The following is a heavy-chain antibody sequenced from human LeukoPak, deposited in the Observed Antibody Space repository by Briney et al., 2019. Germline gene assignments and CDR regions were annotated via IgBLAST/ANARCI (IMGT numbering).Heavy chain of an antibody. D-gene: IGHD3-22*01. J-gene: IGHJ4*02. V-gene: IGHV1-2*02. CDR2: INPNSGGT. CDR1: GYTFTGYY. Sequence: ASVKVSCKASGYTFTGYYMHWVRQVPGQGLEWMGWINPNSGGTNYAQKFQGRVTMTRDTSISTAYMELSRLRSDDTAVYYCARLTLGYYYDSSGYYYEYWGQGTLVTVSS. CDR3: ARLTLGYYYDSSGYYYEY.